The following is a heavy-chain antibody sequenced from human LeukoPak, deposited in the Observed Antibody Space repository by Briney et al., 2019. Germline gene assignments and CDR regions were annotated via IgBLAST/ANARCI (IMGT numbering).Heavy chain of an antibody. J-gene: IGHJ4*02. V-gene: IGHV3-53*01. CDR1: GFTVSSNY. CDR3: ARGAHDFWSGYYTGSFDY. D-gene: IGHD3-3*01. CDR2: IYSGGAT. Sequence: GGSLRLSCAASGFTVSSNYMSWVRQAPGKGLEWVSVIYSGGATYYADSVKGRFTISRDNSKNTLYLQMNSLRAGDTAVYYCARGAHDFWSGYYTGSFDYWGQGTLVTVSS.